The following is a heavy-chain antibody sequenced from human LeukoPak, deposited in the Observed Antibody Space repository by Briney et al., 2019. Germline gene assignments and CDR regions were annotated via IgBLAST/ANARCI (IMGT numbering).Heavy chain of an antibody. CDR2: IKQDGSEK. CDR3: ARAMDV. V-gene: IGHV3-7*01. Sequence: GGSLRLSCAASGFTFSGYPIHWVRQAPGKGLEWVANIKQDGSEKNYVDSVKGRFTISRDNAKNSLYLQMNSLRAEDTAVYYCARAMDVWGQGTTVTVSS. J-gene: IGHJ6*02. CDR1: GFTFSGYP.